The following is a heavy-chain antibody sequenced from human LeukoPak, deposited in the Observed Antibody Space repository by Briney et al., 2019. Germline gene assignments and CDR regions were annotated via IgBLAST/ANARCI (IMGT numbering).Heavy chain of an antibody. Sequence: SVKVSCKASGGTFSSYAISWVRQDPGQGLEWMGRIIPIFGTANYAQKFQGRVTITTDESTSTAYMELSSLRSEDTAVYYCARDRYDSSGYYPRPGDYWGQGTLVTVSS. CDR2: IIPIFGTA. V-gene: IGHV1-69*05. CDR3: ARDRYDSSGYYPRPGDY. CDR1: GGTFSSYA. D-gene: IGHD3-22*01. J-gene: IGHJ4*02.